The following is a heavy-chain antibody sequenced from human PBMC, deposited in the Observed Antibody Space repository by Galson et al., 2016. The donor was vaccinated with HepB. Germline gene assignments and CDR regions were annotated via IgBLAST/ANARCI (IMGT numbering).Heavy chain of an antibody. Sequence: SLRLSCAGSGFTFSSYALHWVRQAPGKGPEWVAVISYDGSNKYYADSVKGRFTISRDNSKNTLYVHMNSLRAEDTAVYYCVREAGYSNGFGYWGQGTLVTVSS. CDR3: VREAGYSNGFGY. J-gene: IGHJ4*02. CDR2: ISYDGSNK. V-gene: IGHV3-30-3*01. D-gene: IGHD4-11*01. CDR1: GFTFSSYA.